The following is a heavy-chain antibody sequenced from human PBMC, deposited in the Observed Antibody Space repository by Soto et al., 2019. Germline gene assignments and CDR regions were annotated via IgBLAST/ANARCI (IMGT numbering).Heavy chain of an antibody. D-gene: IGHD2-15*01. Sequence: EVQLVESGGGLVQPGGSLRLSCAASGFTVSSNYMSWVRQAPGKGLGGVSVIYSGGSTYYADSVKGRFTISRDNSKNTLYLQMNSLRAEDTAVYYCARDDCSGGSCYPDDAFDIWGQGTMVTVSS. CDR2: IYSGGST. CDR3: ARDDCSGGSCYPDDAFDI. CDR1: GFTVSSNY. J-gene: IGHJ3*02. V-gene: IGHV3-66*01.